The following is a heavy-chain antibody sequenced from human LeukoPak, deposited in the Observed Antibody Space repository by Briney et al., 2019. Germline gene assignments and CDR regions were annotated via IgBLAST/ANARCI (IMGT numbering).Heavy chain of an antibody. J-gene: IGHJ4*02. Sequence: PSETLSLTCTVSGGSISSYYWSWIRQPPGKGLEWIGYIYYSGSTNYNPSLKSRVTISVDTSKNQFSLKLSSVTAADTAVYYCARGGSSSGIDYWGQGTLVTVSS. CDR3: ARGGSSSGIDY. CDR2: IYYSGST. CDR1: GGSISSYY. V-gene: IGHV4-59*01. D-gene: IGHD6-6*01.